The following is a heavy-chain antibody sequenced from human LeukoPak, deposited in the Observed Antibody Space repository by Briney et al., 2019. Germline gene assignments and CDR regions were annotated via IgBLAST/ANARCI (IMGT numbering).Heavy chain of an antibody. D-gene: IGHD7-27*01. Sequence: KPSETLSLTCTVSGGSVSSGSYYWSWIRQPPGKGLEWIGYIHYSGSTNYNPSLKSRVTISVDTSKKQFSLKLSSVTAADTAVYYCAGLGRHSGQGYWGQGTLVTVSS. CDR1: GGSVSSGSYY. CDR3: AGLGRHSGQGY. V-gene: IGHV4-61*01. J-gene: IGHJ4*02. CDR2: IHYSGST.